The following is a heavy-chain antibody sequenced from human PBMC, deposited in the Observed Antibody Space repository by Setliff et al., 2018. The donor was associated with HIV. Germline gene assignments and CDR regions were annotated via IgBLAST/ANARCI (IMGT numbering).Heavy chain of an antibody. Sequence: GGSLRLFCAASGFTFNYHAMTWVRQAPGKGLEWVSGISGSGDSTFYAHSVKGRFTISRDNSRDTLYLEMNNLRAEDTALYYCAKDYTPTFWEYNWFDVWGQGTQVTVS. V-gene: IGHV3-23*01. CDR3: AKDYTPTFWEYNWFDV. J-gene: IGHJ5*02. CDR2: ISGSGDST. D-gene: IGHD3-16*01. CDR1: GFTFNYHA.